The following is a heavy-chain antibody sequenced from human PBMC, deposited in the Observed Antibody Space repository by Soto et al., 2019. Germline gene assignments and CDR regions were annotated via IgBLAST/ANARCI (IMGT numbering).Heavy chain of an antibody. J-gene: IGHJ4*02. D-gene: IGHD3-22*01. CDR2: VYDSGTG. V-gene: IGHV4-4*08. CDR1: GGSISSYY. Sequence: SETLSLACTVSGGSISSYYWSWIRQPPGKGLEWIGYVYDSGTGSYNPALTSRVTLCVDISKNLFSLTLRSVTAADTALYFCARDRRTLYYEASGLDYWGPGTLVPISS. CDR3: ARDRRTLYYEASGLDY.